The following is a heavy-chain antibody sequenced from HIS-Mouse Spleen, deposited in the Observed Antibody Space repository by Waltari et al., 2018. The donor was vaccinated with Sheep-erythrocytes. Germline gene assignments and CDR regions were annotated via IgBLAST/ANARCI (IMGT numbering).Heavy chain of an antibody. CDR3: ALSVDLAGAFDI. D-gene: IGHD6-19*01. CDR1: GGSFSGYY. CDR2: INHSGST. J-gene: IGHJ3*02. V-gene: IGHV4-34*01. Sequence: QVQLQQWGAGLLKPSETLSITCAAYGGSFSGYYWGWIRQPPGTGLEWIGEINHSGSTNYNPSLKRRVTISVDTSKNQFSLKLSSVTAADTAVYYCALSVDLAGAFDIWGQGTMVTVSS.